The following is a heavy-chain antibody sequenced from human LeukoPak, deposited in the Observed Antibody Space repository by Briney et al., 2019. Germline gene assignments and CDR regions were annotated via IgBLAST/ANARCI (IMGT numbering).Heavy chain of an antibody. D-gene: IGHD3-22*01. CDR3: ARAYYYDSSGYYEVPIDFDY. CDR2: ISAYNGNT. V-gene: IGHV1-18*01. CDR1: GYTFTSYG. Sequence: ASVKVSCKASGYTFTSYGISWVRQAPGQGLEWMGWISAYNGNTNYAQKLQGRVTMTTDTSTSTAYMELRSLRSDDTAVYCCARAYYYDSSGYYEVPIDFDYWGQGTLVTVSS. J-gene: IGHJ4*02.